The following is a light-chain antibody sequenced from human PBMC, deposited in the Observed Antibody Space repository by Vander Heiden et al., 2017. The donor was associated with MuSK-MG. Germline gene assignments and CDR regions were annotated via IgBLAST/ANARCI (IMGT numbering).Light chain of an antibody. Sequence: EIVLTQSPGTLSLSPGERATLSCRASQSVSSSYLAWYQQKPGQAPRLLIYGASSRAIGIPDRFSGSGSGTDFTLTISRLEPEDFAVYYCQQYGSSPMCSFGQWTKLEIK. CDR1: QSVSSSY. V-gene: IGKV3-20*01. CDR2: GAS. J-gene: IGKJ2*04. CDR3: QQYGSSPMCS.